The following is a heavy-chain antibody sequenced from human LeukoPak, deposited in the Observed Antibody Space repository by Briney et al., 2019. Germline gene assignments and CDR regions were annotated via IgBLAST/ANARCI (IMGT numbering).Heavy chain of an antibody. J-gene: IGHJ4*02. CDR1: GYTFSSYD. CDR2: INAGNGNT. V-gene: IGHV1-3*01. CDR3: ARAQLGSNRPGDY. Sequence: VASVKVSCKASGYTFSSYDIHWVRQAPGQRLEWMGWINAGNGNTKYSQKFQGKVTITRDTSASTDYMELSSLRPEDTAVYYCARAQLGSNRPGDYWGQGTLVTVSS. D-gene: IGHD6-13*01.